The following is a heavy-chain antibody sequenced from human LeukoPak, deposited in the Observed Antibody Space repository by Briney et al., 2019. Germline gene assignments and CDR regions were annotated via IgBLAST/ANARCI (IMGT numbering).Heavy chain of an antibody. V-gene: IGHV3-23*01. CDR1: GFTFSSYW. D-gene: IGHD7-27*01. J-gene: IGHJ4*02. Sequence: GGSLRLSCAASGFTFSSYWMSWVRQAPGKGLEWVSTVTTSDGNTYYADSVKGRFTVSRDNSKNTLFLQMNSLRAEDTAVYYCAKDGGLWVSAHWGDSWGRGTLVTVSS. CDR3: AKDGGLWVSAHWGDS. CDR2: VTTSDGNT.